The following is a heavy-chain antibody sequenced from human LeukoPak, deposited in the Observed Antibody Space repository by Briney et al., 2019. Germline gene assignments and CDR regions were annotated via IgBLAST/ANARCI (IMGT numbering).Heavy chain of an antibody. CDR2: IYYSGST. CDR1: GGSISSYY. D-gene: IGHD3-10*01. CDR3: ARYGSGSYYNV. Sequence: PSETLSLTCTVSGGSISSYYWSWIRQPPGKGLEWIGYIYYSGSTNYNPSLKSRVTISVDTSKNQFSLKLSSVTAADTAVYYCARYGSGSYYNVWGQGTLVTVSS. J-gene: IGHJ4*02. V-gene: IGHV4-59*01.